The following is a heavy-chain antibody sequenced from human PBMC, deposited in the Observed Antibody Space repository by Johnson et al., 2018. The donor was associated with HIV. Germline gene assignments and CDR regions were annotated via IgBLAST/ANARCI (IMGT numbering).Heavy chain of an antibody. D-gene: IGHD1-26*01. CDR3: ATGENLKWELRFVDAFDI. Sequence: VQLVESGGGVVQPGRSLRLSCAASGFTFSSYAMHWVRQAPGKGLEWVSSISGTGGTTYYADSVKGRFTISRDNSKNMLFLQMNSLRAEDTALYYCATGENLKWELRFVDAFDIWGQGTMVTVSS. J-gene: IGHJ3*02. CDR1: GFTFSSYA. V-gene: IGHV3-23*04. CDR2: ISGTGGTT.